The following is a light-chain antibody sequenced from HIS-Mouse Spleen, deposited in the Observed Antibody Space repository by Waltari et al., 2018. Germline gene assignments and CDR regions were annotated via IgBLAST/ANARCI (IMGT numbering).Light chain of an antibody. V-gene: IGLV2-23*01. Sequence: QSALTQPASVSGSPGQSITISCPGTSSDVGRYNLVSCYQQPPGKAPKLMIYEGSKRPSGVSNRFSGSKSGNTASLTISGLQAEDEADYYCCSYAGSSTWVFGGGTKLTVL. J-gene: IGLJ3*02. CDR2: EGS. CDR1: SSDVGRYNL. CDR3: CSYAGSSTWV.